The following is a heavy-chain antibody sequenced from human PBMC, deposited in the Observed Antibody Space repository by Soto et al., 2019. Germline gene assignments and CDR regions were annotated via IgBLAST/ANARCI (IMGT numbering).Heavy chain of an antibody. D-gene: IGHD3-16*01. CDR2: ISAYNGNT. V-gene: IGHV1-18*04. J-gene: IGHJ5*02. CDR1: GYTFTSYG. CDR3: ARDPAWKLGFGPQFDP. Sequence: ASVKVSCKASGYTFTSYGISWVRQVPGQGLEWMGWISAYNGNTNYAQKLQGRVTMTTDTSTSTAYMEMRSLRSDDTAVYYCARDPAWKLGFGPQFDPWGQGTLVTVSS.